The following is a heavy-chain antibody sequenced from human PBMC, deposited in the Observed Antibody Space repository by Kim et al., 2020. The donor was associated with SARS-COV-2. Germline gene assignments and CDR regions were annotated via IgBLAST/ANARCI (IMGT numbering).Heavy chain of an antibody. J-gene: IGHJ6*01. Sequence: GGSLRLSCVASEFSFSDYYMSWVRQAPGKGLEWLSHISGSSNTIVYADSAKGRFTISRDNAKNSLHLQMNSLRADDTAVYYCARVVQGSDGMDVWGQGTTVIVS. V-gene: IGHV3-11*01. CDR2: ISGSSNTI. CDR1: EFSFSDYY. CDR3: ARVVQGSDGMDV.